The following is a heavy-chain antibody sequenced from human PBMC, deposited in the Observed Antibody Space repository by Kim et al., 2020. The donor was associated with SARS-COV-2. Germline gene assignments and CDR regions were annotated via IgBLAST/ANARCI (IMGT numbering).Heavy chain of an antibody. V-gene: IGHV6-1*01. J-gene: IGHJ4*02. Sequence: WYTDYAISVKSRITINPDTSKTQFSLQLNSVTPEDTAIYYCARGGRYYDYWGQGTLVTVSS. D-gene: IGHD1-26*01. CDR3: ARGGRYYDY. CDR2: WYT.